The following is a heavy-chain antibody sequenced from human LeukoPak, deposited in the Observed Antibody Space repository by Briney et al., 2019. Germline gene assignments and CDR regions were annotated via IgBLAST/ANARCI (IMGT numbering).Heavy chain of an antibody. J-gene: IGHJ5*02. V-gene: IGHV3-64D*06. CDR3: VKDGHYYGSGSQT. Sequence: GGSLRLSCAASGFTVSSNYMSWVRQAPGKGLEYVSAISSNGGSTYYADSVKGRFTISRDNSKNTLYLQMSSLRAEDTAVYYCVKDGHYYGSGSQTWGQGTLVTVSS. CDR2: ISSNGGST. D-gene: IGHD3-10*01. CDR1: GFTVSSNY.